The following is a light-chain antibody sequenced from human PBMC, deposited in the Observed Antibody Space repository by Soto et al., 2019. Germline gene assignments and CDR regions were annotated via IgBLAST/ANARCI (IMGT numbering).Light chain of an antibody. CDR1: SSDVGGYEY. J-gene: IGLJ7*01. CDR2: GVN. Sequence: QSALTQPRSVSGSPGQSVTISCTGTSSDVGGYEYVSWYQQHPGKAPKLMIYGVNKWPSGVPDRFSGTRSGNTASLTISGLQTEDEADYYCCSYAGSPFYVFGIGTQLTVL. V-gene: IGLV2-11*01. CDR3: CSYAGSPFYV.